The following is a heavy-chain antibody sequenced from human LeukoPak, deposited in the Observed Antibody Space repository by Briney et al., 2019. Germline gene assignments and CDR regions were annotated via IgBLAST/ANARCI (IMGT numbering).Heavy chain of an antibody. CDR3: ARHIVVVAAHLAFDY. Sequence: GGSLRLSCAASGFTFSSYAMSWVRQAPGKGLEWVSAISGSGGSTYYADSVKGRFTISRDNSKNTLYLQMNSLRAEDTAVYYCARHIVVVAAHLAFDYWGQGTLVTVPS. V-gene: IGHV3-23*01. D-gene: IGHD2-21*02. CDR1: GFTFSSYA. CDR2: ISGSGGST. J-gene: IGHJ4*02.